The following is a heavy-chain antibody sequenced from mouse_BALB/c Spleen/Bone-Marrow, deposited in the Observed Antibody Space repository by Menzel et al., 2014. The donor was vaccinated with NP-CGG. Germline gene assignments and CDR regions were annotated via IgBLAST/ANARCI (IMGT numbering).Heavy chain of an antibody. Sequence: LVESGPELVKPGASVRVSCKASGYAFTDYNIYWVKQRHGKSLEWIGYIDLYNGGTSYNQKFKGKATLTVDKSSSTAYMHLNSLTSEDPAVYYCARLGDGYYDALDYWGQGTSVTGSS. J-gene: IGHJ4*01. D-gene: IGHD2-3*01. CDR3: ARLGDGYYDALDY. CDR2: IDLYNGGT. V-gene: IGHV1S135*01. CDR1: GYAFTDYN.